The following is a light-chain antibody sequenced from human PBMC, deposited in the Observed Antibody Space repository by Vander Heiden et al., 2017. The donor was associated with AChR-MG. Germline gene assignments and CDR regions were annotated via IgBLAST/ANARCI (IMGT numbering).Light chain of an antibody. J-gene: IGLJ1*01. CDR2: GNN. Sequence: QSVLTPPPSVSGAPGPRVTISCPGSGSNIGAVYDVHWYQQLPGTAPKLLIYGNNNRPSGVPDRFSGSKSGTSASLAITGLQAEDEADYYCQAYDSSLSVLYVFGTGTKVTVL. V-gene: IGLV1-40*01. CDR3: QAYDSSLSVLYV. CDR1: GSNIGAVYD.